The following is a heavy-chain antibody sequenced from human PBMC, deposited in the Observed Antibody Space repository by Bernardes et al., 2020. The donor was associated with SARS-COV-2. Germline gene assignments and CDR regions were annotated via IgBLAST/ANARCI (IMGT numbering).Heavy chain of an antibody. J-gene: IGHJ6*02. CDR2: ISSSSSYI. CDR1: GFTFSSYS. CDR3: ARIYRAARLRRGYGMDV. V-gene: IGHV3-21*01. D-gene: IGHD6-6*01. Sequence: GGSLRLSCAASGFTFSSYSMNWVRQAPGKGLEWVSSISSSSSYIYYADSVKGRFTISIDNAKNSLYLQMNSLRAEDTAVYYCARIYRAARLRRGYGMDVWGQGTTVTVSS.